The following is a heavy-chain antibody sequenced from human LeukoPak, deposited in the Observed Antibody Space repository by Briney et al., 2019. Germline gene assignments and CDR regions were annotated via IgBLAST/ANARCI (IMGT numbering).Heavy chain of an antibody. J-gene: IGHJ3*02. Sequence: GGSLRLSCAASGFTFSSYAMSWVRQAPGKGLEWVSAISGSGGSTHYADSVKGRFTISRDNSKNTLYLQMNSLRAEDTAVYYCAKDRDGYNDAFDIWGQGTMVTVSS. CDR3: AKDRDGYNDAFDI. CDR1: GFTFSSYA. D-gene: IGHD5-24*01. V-gene: IGHV3-23*01. CDR2: ISGSGGST.